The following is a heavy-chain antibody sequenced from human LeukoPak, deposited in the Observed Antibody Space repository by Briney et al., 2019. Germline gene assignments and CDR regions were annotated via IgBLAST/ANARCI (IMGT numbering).Heavy chain of an antibody. D-gene: IGHD3-3*01. V-gene: IGHV4-34*01. CDR3: SRGPHRLGWSGSGRYYYGTDV. CDR2: INHSGST. J-gene: IGHJ6*02. Sequence: SETLSLTCAVYGGSFSGYYWSWIRQPPGKGLEWVGEINHSGSTNYNPSLKSRVTISVASSKNRFSAKLRSVTAADTVMYYCSRGPHRLGWSGSGRYYYGTDVWGQGTTVTVSS. CDR1: GGSFSGYY.